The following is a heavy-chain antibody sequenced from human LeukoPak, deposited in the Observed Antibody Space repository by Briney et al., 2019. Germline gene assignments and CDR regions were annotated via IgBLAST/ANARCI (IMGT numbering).Heavy chain of an antibody. CDR1: GFTFTSHG. V-gene: IGHV3-30*02. J-gene: IGHJ4*02. Sequence: GGSLRLSCAASGFTFTSHGMHWVRQAPGKGLQWVAFIRSDAINKYYADSVKGRFSISRDNSKNTLYLQMNSLRGDDTAVYYCARDRDWAFDYWGQGNLVTVSS. D-gene: IGHD3/OR15-3a*01. CDR2: IRSDAINK. CDR3: ARDRDWAFDY.